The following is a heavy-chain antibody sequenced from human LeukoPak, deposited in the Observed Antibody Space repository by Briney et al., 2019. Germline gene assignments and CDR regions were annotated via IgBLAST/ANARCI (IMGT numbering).Heavy chain of an antibody. CDR2: IYYSGST. Sequence: PSQTLSLTCTVSGGSISSGGYYWSWIRQHPGKGLEWIGYIYYSGSTYYNPSLRSRVTISVDTSKNPFSLKLSSVTAADTAVYYCARGGRRDGYLDYWGQGTLVTVSS. CDR3: ARGGRRDGYLDY. V-gene: IGHV4-31*03. CDR1: GGSISSGGYY. J-gene: IGHJ4*02.